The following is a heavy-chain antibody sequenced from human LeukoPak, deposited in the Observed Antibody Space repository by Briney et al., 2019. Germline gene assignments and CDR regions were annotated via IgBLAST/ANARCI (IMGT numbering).Heavy chain of an antibody. CDR2: ISGTSSYT. CDR3: ARDPPIMVRGSVYYYYYGMDV. D-gene: IGHD3-10*01. Sequence: PGGSLRLSCAASGFTFSDYYMSWIRQAPGKGLEWVSYISGTSSYTTYADSVKGRFTISRDNAKNSLYLQMNSLRGEDTAVYYCARDPPIMVRGSVYYYYYGMDVWGQGTTVTVSS. J-gene: IGHJ6*02. CDR1: GFTFSDYY. V-gene: IGHV3-11*06.